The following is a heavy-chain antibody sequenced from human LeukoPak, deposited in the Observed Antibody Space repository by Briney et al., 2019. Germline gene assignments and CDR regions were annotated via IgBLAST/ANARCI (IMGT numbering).Heavy chain of an antibody. CDR2: IYYSGST. Sequence: SETLSLTCTVSGGSISSYYWSWIRQPPGKGLEWIGYIYYSGSTNYNPSLKSRVTISVDTSKNQFSLKLSSVTAADTAVYYCARSGDSSGWYDRPGAPPPEYFQHWGQGTLVTVSS. V-gene: IGHV4-59*01. J-gene: IGHJ1*01. CDR3: ARSGDSSGWYDRPGAPPPEYFQH. D-gene: IGHD6-19*01. CDR1: GGSISSYY.